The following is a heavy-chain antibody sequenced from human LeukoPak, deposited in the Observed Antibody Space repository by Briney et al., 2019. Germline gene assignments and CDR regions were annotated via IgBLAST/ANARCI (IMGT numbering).Heavy chain of an antibody. V-gene: IGHV3-74*01. CDR1: GFTVSSNS. D-gene: IGHD2-21*02. CDR2: INSDGTII. J-gene: IGHJ4*02. Sequence: SGSLRLSCAASGFTVSSNSMTWVRQAPGKGLVWVSRINSDGTIIGYADSVKGRFTISRDNAKNTLYLQMNSLRADDTAVYYCARSMYCGGDCYYYFDYWGQGTLVTVAS. CDR3: ARSMYCGGDCYYYFDY.